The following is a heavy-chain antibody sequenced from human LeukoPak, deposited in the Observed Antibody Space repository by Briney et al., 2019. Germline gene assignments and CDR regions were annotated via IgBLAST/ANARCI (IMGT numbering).Heavy chain of an antibody. Sequence: ASVKVSCKASGYTFSNYGISWVRQAPGQGLEWMGWNGGDSGNTNYAQKLQGRVTMTTDTSTSTAYMELRSLRSDDTAVYYCARDGGAMGQTDYWGQGTLVTVSS. J-gene: IGHJ4*02. D-gene: IGHD5-18*01. CDR1: GYTFSNYG. CDR3: ARDGGAMGQTDY. V-gene: IGHV1-18*01. CDR2: NGGDSGNT.